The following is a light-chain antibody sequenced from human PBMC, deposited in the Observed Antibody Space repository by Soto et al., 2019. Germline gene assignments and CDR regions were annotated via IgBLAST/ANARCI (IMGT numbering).Light chain of an antibody. CDR3: SSYTSSSTRV. Sequence: QSALTQPASVSGSPGQSITISCTGTSSDVGGYNYVSWYQQHPGKAPKLMIYEVSNRPSGVSNRFSGSKSGNTASLTISGPQAEDEADYYCSSYTSSSTRVFGPGTKVTVL. CDR1: SSDVGGYNY. V-gene: IGLV2-14*01. J-gene: IGLJ1*01. CDR2: EVS.